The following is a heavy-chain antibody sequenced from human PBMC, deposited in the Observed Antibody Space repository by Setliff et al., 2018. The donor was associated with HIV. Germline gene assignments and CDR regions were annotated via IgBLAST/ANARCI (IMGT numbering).Heavy chain of an antibody. CDR1: GFTFSSYS. CDR3: ARDAYYDFWSGYSVNWFDP. D-gene: IGHD3-3*01. Sequence: PGGSLSLSCAASGFTFSSYSMNWVRQAPGKGLEWVSYITSSSSTIYYADSVKGRFTISRDNAKNSLYLQMNSLRAEDTAVYYCARDAYYDFWSGYSVNWFDPWGQGTLVTVSS. J-gene: IGHJ5*02. CDR2: ITSSSSTI. V-gene: IGHV3-48*01.